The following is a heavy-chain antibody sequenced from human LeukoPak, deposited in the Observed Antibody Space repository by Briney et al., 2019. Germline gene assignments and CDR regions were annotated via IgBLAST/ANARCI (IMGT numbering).Heavy chain of an antibody. CDR3: ASRLGYCSSTSCAPFDY. Sequence: GESLKISCKGSGYSFTSYWIGWVRQMPGKGPEWMGIIYPGDSDTRYSPSFQGQVTISADKSISTAYLQWSSLKASDTAMYYCASRLGYCSSTSCAPFDYWGQGTLVTVSS. V-gene: IGHV5-51*01. J-gene: IGHJ4*02. CDR2: IYPGDSDT. CDR1: GYSFTSYW. D-gene: IGHD2-2*01.